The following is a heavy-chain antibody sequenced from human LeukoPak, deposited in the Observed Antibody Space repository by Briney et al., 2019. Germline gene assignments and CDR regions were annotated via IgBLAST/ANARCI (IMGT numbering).Heavy chain of an antibody. D-gene: IGHD2-15*01. CDR2: IYYSGST. Sequence: PSETLSLTCTVSGGSISSSSYYWGWIRQPPGKGLEWIGSIYYSGSTYYNPSLKSRGTISVNTSKNQFSLKLSSVTAADTAVYYCARRGEFCSGGSCYVLRYYYYMDVWGKGTTVTVSS. J-gene: IGHJ6*03. CDR1: GGSISSSSYY. CDR3: ARRGEFCSGGSCYVLRYYYYMDV. V-gene: IGHV4-39*01.